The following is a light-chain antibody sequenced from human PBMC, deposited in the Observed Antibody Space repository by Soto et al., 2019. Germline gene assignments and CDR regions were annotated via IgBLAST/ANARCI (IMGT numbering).Light chain of an antibody. J-gene: IGLJ1*01. CDR3: CSYAGSYTFV. CDR1: SSDVGGYNY. Sequence: QSVLTQPRSVSGSPGQSVTISCTGTSSDVGGYNYVSWYQQHPGKAPKLMIYDVSKRPSGVPDRFSGSKSGNTASLTISGLQAEDEDDYYCCSYAGSYTFVFGTGTKV. CDR2: DVS. V-gene: IGLV2-11*01.